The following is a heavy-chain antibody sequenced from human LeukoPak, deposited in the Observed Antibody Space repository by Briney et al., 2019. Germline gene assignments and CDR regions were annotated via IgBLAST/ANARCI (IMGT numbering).Heavy chain of an antibody. V-gene: IGHV4-34*01. CDR2: INHSGST. CDR3: ARGPGGVTTVLDY. D-gene: IGHD4-17*01. CDR1: GGSFSGYY. J-gene: IGHJ4*02. Sequence: SSETLSLTCAVYGGSFSGYYWSWIRQPPGKGLEWIGEINHSGSTNYNPSLKSRVTISVDTSKNQFSLRLSSVTAADTAVYYCARGPGGVTTVLDYWGQGTLVTASS.